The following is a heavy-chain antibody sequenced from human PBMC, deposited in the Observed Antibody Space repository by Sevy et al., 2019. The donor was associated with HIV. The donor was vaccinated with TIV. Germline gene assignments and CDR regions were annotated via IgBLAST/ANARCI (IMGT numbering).Heavy chain of an antibody. CDR3: ARERGYTYLFMDI. CDR1: GGAITSGDYY. V-gene: IGHV4-30-4*01. D-gene: IGHD5-18*01. CDR2: IYHSASI. J-gene: IGHJ4*02. Sequence: SETLSLTCTVSGGAITSGDYYRNWIRQTPGKGLEWIGYIYHSASIFYNPSLQSRAIISQDTSKNQFSLKLSSVTAADTAVYFCARERGYTYLFMDIWGQGTPVTVSS.